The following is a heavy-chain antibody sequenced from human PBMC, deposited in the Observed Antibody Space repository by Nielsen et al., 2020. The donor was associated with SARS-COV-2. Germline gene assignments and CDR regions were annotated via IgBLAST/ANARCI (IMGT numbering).Heavy chain of an antibody. D-gene: IGHD2-15*01. CDR3: ARGGYCSGGSCHYYYYMDV. CDR2: IYSGGST. CDR1: GFTVSSNY. J-gene: IGHJ6*03. V-gene: IGHV3-53*01. Sequence: GESLKISCAASGFTVSSNYMSWVRQAPGKGLEWVSVIYSGGSTYYADSVKGRFTISRDNSKNTLYLQMNSLRAEDTAVYYCARGGYCSGGSCHYYYYMDVWGKGTTVTVSS.